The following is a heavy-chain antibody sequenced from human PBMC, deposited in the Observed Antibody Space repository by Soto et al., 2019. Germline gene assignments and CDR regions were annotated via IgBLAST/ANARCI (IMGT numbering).Heavy chain of an antibody. CDR3: ASFGIVGATADDAFDI. J-gene: IGHJ3*02. D-gene: IGHD1-26*01. CDR2: ISGSGGST. V-gene: IGHV3-23*01. CDR1: GFTFSSYA. Sequence: EVQLLESGGGLVQPGGSLRLSCAASGFTFSSYAMSWVRQAPGKGLEWVSAISGSGGSTYYADSVKGRFTISRDNSKNTLYLQMNSLRAEDTAVYYCASFGIVGATADDAFDIWGQGTMVTVSS.